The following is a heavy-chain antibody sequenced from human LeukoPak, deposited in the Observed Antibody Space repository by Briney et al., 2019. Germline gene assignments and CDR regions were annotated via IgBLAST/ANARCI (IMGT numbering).Heavy chain of an antibody. D-gene: IGHD6-13*01. J-gene: IGHJ4*02. Sequence: KSSETLSLTCSVSGGSITKNGYYWGWIRQSPETGLEWIGSMHYSGSTYYNPSLNSRVTISVDTSKNQFSLKLTSVTAADTAVYYCARDSREQQLPFDYWGQGTLVTVSS. V-gene: IGHV4-39*07. CDR3: ARDSREQQLPFDY. CDR2: MHYSGST. CDR1: GGSITKNGYY.